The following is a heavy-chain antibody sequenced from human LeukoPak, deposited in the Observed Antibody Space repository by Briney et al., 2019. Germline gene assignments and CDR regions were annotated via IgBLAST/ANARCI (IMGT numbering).Heavy chain of an antibody. CDR1: GGSISSYY. CDR3: ARGGKYYDILTGYYRDAYGMDV. J-gene: IGHJ6*02. D-gene: IGHD3-9*01. Sequence: RTSETLSLTCTVSGGSISSYYWSWIRQPAGKGLEWIGRIYTSGSTNYNPSLKSRVTMSVDTSKNQFSPKLSSVTAADTAVYYCARGGKYYDILTGYYRDAYGMDVWGQGTTVTVSS. V-gene: IGHV4-4*07. CDR2: IYTSGST.